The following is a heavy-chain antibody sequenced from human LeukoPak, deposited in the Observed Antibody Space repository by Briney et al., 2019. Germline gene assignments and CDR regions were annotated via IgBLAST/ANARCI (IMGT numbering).Heavy chain of an antibody. CDR2: MSFIGSA. V-gene: IGHV4-39*01. J-gene: IGHJ3*02. CDR3: ARHRRHYDILTGYYAGHFDI. CDR1: GGSISSTTYF. D-gene: IGHD3-9*01. Sequence: NPSETLSLTCSVSGGSISSTTYFWGWIRQPPGKGLEWIGSMSFIGSAYYNPSLKSRVTISVHMSKNHFSLKLSSVTAADTAVYYCARHRRHYDILTGYYAGHFDIWGQGTMVTVSS.